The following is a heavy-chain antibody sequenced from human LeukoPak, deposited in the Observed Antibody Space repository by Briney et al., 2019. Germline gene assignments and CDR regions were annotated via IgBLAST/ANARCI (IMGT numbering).Heavy chain of an antibody. CDR2: VSVEGNGR. J-gene: IGHJ4*02. CDR3: ATVTKAYIDY. D-gene: IGHD4-11*01. CDR1: GFPFSSYT. Sequence: QSGGSLKLSCTASGFPFSSYTMYWFRQAPGKGLEWVASVSVEGNGRYFPGSVEGRFTISRDNSKNSVFLQMNNVRPEDTAIYFCATVTKAYIDYWGQGTVVTVSS. V-gene: IGHV3-30*04.